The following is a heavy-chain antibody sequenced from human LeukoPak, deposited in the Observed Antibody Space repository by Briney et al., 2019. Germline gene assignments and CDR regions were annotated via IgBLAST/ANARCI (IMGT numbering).Heavy chain of an antibody. CDR3: AKDSSVAATSGFDY. CDR2: ISWDGGES. CDR1: GFTFDDYT. V-gene: IGHV3-43D*03. J-gene: IGHJ4*02. D-gene: IGHD2-15*01. Sequence: GGSLRLSCAASGFTFDDYTMHWVRQRPGKGVEWVSLISWDGGESYYADSVKGRFTISRDNSNKSLYLQMHSLRADDTALYYCAKDSSVAATSGFDYWGQGTLVTVSS.